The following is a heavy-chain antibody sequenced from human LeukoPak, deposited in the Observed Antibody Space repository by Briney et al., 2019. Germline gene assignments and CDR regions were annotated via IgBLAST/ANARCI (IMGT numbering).Heavy chain of an antibody. V-gene: IGHV3-23*01. CDR2: ISGSGGST. J-gene: IGHJ4*02. D-gene: IGHD3-22*01. CDR3: ARELAEWLLPIG. Sequence: GGSLRLSCAASGFTFSSYAMSWVRQAPGTGLEGVSAISGSGGSTYYADSVKGRFTISRDNSKNTLYLQMNSLRAEDTAVYYCARELAEWLLPIGWGQGTLVTVSS. CDR1: GFTFSSYA.